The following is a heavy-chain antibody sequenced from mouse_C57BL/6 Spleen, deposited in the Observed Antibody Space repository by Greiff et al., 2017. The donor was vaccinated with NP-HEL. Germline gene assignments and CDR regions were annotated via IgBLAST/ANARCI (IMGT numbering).Heavy chain of an antibody. V-gene: IGHV1-22*01. J-gene: IGHJ1*03. Sequence: VQLQQSGPELVKPGASVKMSCKASGYTFTDYNMHWVKQSHGKSLEWIGYINPNNGGTSYNQKFKGKATLTVNKSSSTAYMELRSLTSEDSAVYYCARRITTVVAADWYFDVWGTGTTVTVSS. CDR1: GYTFTDYN. CDR2: INPNNGGT. CDR3: ARRITTVVAADWYFDV. D-gene: IGHD1-1*01.